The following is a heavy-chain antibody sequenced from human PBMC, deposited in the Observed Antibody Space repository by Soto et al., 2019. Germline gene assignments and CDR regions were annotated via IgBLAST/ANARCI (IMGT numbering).Heavy chain of an antibody. CDR2: INPNSGDT. CDR1: GYTFTGYY. CDR3: AKGGAIVAAGTRVYLYNAMDV. J-gene: IGHJ6*02. Sequence: QVQLVHSGTEVKRPGDSVKVSCKASGYTFTGYYVHWVRQAPGQGLEWMGWINPNSGDTYLAQRFQGRVTMKRDTSIGTAYMELRGLTSDDTAEYYCAKGGAIVAAGTRVYLYNAMDVWGQGTTVTVSS. V-gene: IGHV1-2*02. D-gene: IGHD1-26*01.